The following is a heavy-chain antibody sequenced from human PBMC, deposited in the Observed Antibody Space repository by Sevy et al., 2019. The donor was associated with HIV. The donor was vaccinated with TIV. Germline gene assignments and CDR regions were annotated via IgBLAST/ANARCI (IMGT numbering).Heavy chain of an antibody. V-gene: IGHV3-30*18. CDR1: GFTFSSYG. D-gene: IGHD2-2*02. Sequence: GGSLRLSCAASGFTFSSYGMHWVRQAPGKGLEWVAVISYDGSNKYYADSVKGRFTISRDNSKNTLYLQMNSLRAEDTAGYYCAKDGGIVLVPAAIHNYYYYYGMDVWGQGTTVTVSS. CDR3: AKDGGIVLVPAAIHNYYYYYGMDV. CDR2: ISYDGSNK. J-gene: IGHJ6*02.